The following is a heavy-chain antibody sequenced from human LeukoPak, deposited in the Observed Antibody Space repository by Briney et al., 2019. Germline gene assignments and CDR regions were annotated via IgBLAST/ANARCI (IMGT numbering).Heavy chain of an antibody. CDR1: GGSISSYY. D-gene: IGHD6-19*01. CDR2: IYYSGSA. V-gene: IGHV4-59*01. Sequence: PSETLSLTCTVSGGSISSYYWNWIRQPPGKGLEWIGYIYYSGSANYNPSLKSRVIISVDTSKNQFSLNLSPVTAADTAVYYCARVGVDYSGNIIKYFFDYWGQGTLVTVSS. CDR3: ARVGVDYSGNIIKYFFDY. J-gene: IGHJ4*02.